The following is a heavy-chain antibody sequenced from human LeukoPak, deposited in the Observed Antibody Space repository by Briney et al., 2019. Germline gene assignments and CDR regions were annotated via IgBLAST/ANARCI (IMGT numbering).Heavy chain of an antibody. CDR1: GFTVSSNY. V-gene: IGHV3-53*04. CDR2: IYSGGST. Sequence: PGGSLRLSCAASGFTVSSNYMSWVRQAPGKGLEWVSVIYSGGSTYYADSVKGRFTISRHNSKNTLYLQMNSLRAEDTAVYYCARVEYSYGDYYFDYWGQGTLVTVSS. J-gene: IGHJ4*02. D-gene: IGHD5-18*01. CDR3: ARVEYSYGDYYFDY.